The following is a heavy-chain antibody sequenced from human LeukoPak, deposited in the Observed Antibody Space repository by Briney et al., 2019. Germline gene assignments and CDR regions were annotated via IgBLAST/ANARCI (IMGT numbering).Heavy chain of an antibody. Sequence: SETLSLTCTVSGGSISSSRYDWGGIRQPPGKGLEWIGIIYYSGNTYYNPSLKSRVTISGYASKNQFSLKLSSVTAPDTAVYFCASSLTSYYTETIDSWGQGTLVTVSS. CDR1: GGSISSSRYD. V-gene: IGHV4-39*01. D-gene: IGHD3-9*01. CDR3: ASSLTSYYTETIDS. J-gene: IGHJ4*02. CDR2: IYYSGNT.